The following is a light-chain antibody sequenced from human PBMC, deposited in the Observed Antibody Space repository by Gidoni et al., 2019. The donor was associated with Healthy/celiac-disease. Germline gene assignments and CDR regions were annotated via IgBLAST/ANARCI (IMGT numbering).Light chain of an antibody. V-gene: IGKV3-20*01. CDR2: GAS. CDR1: QSVSSSY. J-gene: IGKJ3*01. CDR3: QQYGSSPEFT. Sequence: IVLTQSPGTLSLSPGERATLSCRASQSVSSSYLAWYQQKPGQAPRLLNYGASSRATGIPDRFSGRWAWTDFTLTISRLEPEDFAVYYCQQYGSSPEFTFGPGTKVDIK.